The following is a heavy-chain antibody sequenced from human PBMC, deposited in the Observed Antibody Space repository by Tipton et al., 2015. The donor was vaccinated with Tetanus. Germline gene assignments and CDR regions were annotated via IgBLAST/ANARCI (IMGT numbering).Heavy chain of an antibody. D-gene: IGHD6-25*01. Sequence: SLRLSCTVSGFVFSNYAMNWVRQAPGKGLEWISSISSTSAYIYYADSLKGRSTISRDNGQNSLFLQIDNLRAEDTAFYYCASGSALDYWGQGTLVTVPS. CDR2: ISSTSAYI. CDR3: ASGSALDY. CDR1: GFVFSNYA. J-gene: IGHJ4*02. V-gene: IGHV3-21*01.